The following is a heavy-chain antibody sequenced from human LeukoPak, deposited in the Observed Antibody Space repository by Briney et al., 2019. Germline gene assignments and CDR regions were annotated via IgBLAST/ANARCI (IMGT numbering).Heavy chain of an antibody. V-gene: IGHV5-51*03. CDR3: ATNTMFRGIHAFDI. D-gene: IGHD3-10*01. CDR1: GYSFTSYW. Sequence: GESRQISCKGSGYSFTSYWIGCVRQIPAKALDWMGIIYPGESDTRYSSSFQGQVTISADKSISTAYLQWSSLKASDSAMYYCATNTMFRGIHAFDIWGQGTMVTASS. CDR2: IYPGESDT. J-gene: IGHJ3*02.